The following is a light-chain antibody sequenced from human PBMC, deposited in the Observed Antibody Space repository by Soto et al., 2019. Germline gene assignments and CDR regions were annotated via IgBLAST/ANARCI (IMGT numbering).Light chain of an antibody. CDR3: QNYNRAPRT. V-gene: IGKV1-27*01. J-gene: IGKJ1*01. CDR1: QGISND. Sequence: DIQMTQSPSSLSASGGDRVTITCRASQGISNDLAWYQQKPGKVPKLLIYAASTLESGVPSRFSGRGSGTDFALTISSLQPEDVATYYCQNYNRAPRTFGQGTKVDNK. CDR2: AAS.